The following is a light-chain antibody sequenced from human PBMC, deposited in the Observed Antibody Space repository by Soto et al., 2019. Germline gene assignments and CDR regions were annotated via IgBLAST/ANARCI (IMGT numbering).Light chain of an antibody. Sequence: QSALTQPASVSGSPGQSITISCTGTSSDVGGYNYVSWYQQHPGKAPKLMIYEVSNRPSGVSNRFSGSKSGNTASLTISGRQAKDEADYYCSSYTSSSTLVVFGGGTKLTVL. CDR1: SSDVGGYNY. CDR2: EVS. J-gene: IGLJ2*01. V-gene: IGLV2-14*01. CDR3: SSYTSSSTLVV.